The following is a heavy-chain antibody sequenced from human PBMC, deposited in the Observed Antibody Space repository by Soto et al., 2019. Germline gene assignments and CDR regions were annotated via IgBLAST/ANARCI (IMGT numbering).Heavy chain of an antibody. CDR1: GGSISSGGYY. Sequence: QVQLQESGPGLVKPSQTLSLTCTVSGGSISSGGYYWSWIRQHPGKGLEWSGYIYYSGSTYYNPSLNSQVNIRVDTSKNQCPLKLSSVTAADTAVYYCARSVTPWGQGTLVTVSS. CDR3: ARSVTP. CDR2: IYYSGST. J-gene: IGHJ5*02. D-gene: IGHD3-10*01. V-gene: IGHV4-31*01.